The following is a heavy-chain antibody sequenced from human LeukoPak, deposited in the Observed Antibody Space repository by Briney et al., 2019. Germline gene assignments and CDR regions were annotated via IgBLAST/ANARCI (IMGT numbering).Heavy chain of an antibody. CDR1: GFTFGSYW. D-gene: IGHD4-17*01. Sequence: GGSLRLSCAASGFTFGSYWMSWVRQAPGKGLEWVANIKQDGSEKYYVDSVKGRFTISRDNAKNSLYLQMNSLRAEDTAVYYCARDFYGDYNYWGQGTLVTVSS. V-gene: IGHV3-7*01. CDR2: IKQDGSEK. CDR3: ARDFYGDYNY. J-gene: IGHJ4*02.